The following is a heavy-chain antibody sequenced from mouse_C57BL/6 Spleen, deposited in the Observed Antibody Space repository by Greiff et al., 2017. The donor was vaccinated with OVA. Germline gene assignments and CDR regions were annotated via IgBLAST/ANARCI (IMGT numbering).Heavy chain of an antibody. CDR3: TREGSVWDY. CDR2: INPSNGGT. CDR1: GYTFTSYW. Sequence: VQLQQPGTELVKPGASVKLSCKASGYTFTSYWMHWVKQRPGQGLEWIGNINPSNGGTNYNEKFKSKATLTVDKSSSTDFRKLSSLTSEDSVVEYCTREGSVWDYWGQGTTLTVSS. V-gene: IGHV1-53*01. J-gene: IGHJ2*01.